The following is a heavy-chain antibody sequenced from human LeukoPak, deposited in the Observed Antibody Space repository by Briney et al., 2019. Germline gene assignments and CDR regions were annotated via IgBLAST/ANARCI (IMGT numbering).Heavy chain of an antibody. CDR3: ATHLGSSFGCFDY. CDR2: ISYDGSKK. Sequence: GGSLRLSCAASGFIFSNYGMHWVRQPPGKGLEWVAVISYDGSKKYADSVKGRFTISRDSSKNTLYLQMNSLRTDDTAVYYCATHLGSSFGCFDYWGQGTRVTVSS. CDR1: GFIFSNYG. D-gene: IGHD3-10*01. V-gene: IGHV3-30*03. J-gene: IGHJ4*02.